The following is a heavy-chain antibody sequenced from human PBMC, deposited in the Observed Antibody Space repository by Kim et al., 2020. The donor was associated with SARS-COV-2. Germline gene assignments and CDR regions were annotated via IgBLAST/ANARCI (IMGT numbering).Heavy chain of an antibody. Sequence: SETLSLTCTVSGGSISSSSYYWGWIRQPPGKGLEWIGSIYYSGSTYYNPSLKSRVTISVDTSKNQFSLKLSSVTAADTAVYYCARQRGTTIFGVVIRTQIVYWGQGTLVTVSS. CDR3: ARQRGTTIFGVVIRTQIVY. D-gene: IGHD3-3*01. V-gene: IGHV4-39*01. CDR1: GGSISSSSYY. J-gene: IGHJ4*02. CDR2: IYYSGST.